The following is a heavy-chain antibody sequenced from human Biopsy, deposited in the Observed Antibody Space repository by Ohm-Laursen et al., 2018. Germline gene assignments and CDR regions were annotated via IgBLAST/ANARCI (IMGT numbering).Heavy chain of an antibody. D-gene: IGHD6-19*01. CDR1: GFMFSASW. CDR3: ARDCPSYSSGWYREPPIQC. Sequence: SLRLSCSASGFMFSASWMSWVRQAPGKGLEWVSYISSSGSTIYYADSVKGRFTISRDNAKNSLYLQMNSLRAEDTAVYYCARDCPSYSSGWYREPPIQCWGQGTLVTVSS. J-gene: IGHJ4*02. V-gene: IGHV3-11*04. CDR2: ISSSGSTI.